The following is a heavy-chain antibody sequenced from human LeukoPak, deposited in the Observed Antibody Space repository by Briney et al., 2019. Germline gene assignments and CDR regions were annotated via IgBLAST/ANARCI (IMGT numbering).Heavy chain of an antibody. CDR2: IYHSGST. J-gene: IGHJ4*02. CDR3: AANPGIAAAGTGFDY. D-gene: IGHD6-13*01. V-gene: IGHV4-30-2*01. CDR1: GGSISSGDYS. Sequence: SETLSLTCAVSGGSISSGDYSWSWIRQPPGKGLEWIGYIYHSGSTYYNPSLKSRVTISVDRSKNQFSLKLSSVTAADTAVYYCAANPGIAAAGTGFDYWGQGTLVTVSS.